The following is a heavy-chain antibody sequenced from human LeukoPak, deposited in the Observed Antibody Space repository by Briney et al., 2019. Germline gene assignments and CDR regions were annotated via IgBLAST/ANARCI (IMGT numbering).Heavy chain of an antibody. V-gene: IGHV1-18*01. D-gene: IGHD3-10*01. Sequence: GASVKVSCKASGYTFTSYGISWVRQAPGQGLEWMGWISAYNGNTNYAQKLQGRVTMTTDTSTSTAYMELRSLRSDDTAVYYCARGGLLWFGELFLYYYYYMDVWGKGTTVTISS. J-gene: IGHJ6*03. CDR2: ISAYNGNT. CDR3: ARGGLLWFGELFLYYYYYMDV. CDR1: GYTFTSYG.